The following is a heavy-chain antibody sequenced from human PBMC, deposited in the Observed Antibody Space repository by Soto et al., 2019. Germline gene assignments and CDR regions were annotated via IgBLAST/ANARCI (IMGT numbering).Heavy chain of an antibody. V-gene: IGHV3-48*02. J-gene: IGHJ2*01. Sequence: EVELVESGGGLVQPGGSLRLSCAASGFTFSSYGMNWVRQTPGKGLDWVSYISSGSATIYYADSVKGRFTISRDNAKNSVYLQIDSLRDEDTAVYYCARDSASYSSSSGSYWYFDLWGRGTLVTVSS. D-gene: IGHD6-6*01. CDR1: GFTFSSYG. CDR2: ISSGSATI. CDR3: ARDSASYSSSSGSYWYFDL.